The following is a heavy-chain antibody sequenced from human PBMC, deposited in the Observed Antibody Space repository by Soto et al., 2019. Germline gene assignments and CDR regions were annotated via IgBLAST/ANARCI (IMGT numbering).Heavy chain of an antibody. J-gene: IGHJ6*02. Sequence: ASVKVSCKASGYSFTDYHIHWVRQAPGQGLEWLGRINPKSGGTSTAQKFQGWVTMTTDTSISTASMELTRLTSDDTAIYYCARGDSTDCSNFVCSFFYHHDMDVWGQGTTVTVSS. CDR2: INPKSGGT. V-gene: IGHV1-2*04. CDR3: ARGDSTDCSNFVCSFFYHHDMDV. CDR1: GYSFTDYH. D-gene: IGHD2-8*01.